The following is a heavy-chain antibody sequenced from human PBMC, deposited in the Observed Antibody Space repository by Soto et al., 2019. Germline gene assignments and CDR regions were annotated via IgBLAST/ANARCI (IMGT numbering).Heavy chain of an antibody. J-gene: IGHJ6*02. CDR2: TFPMFGKA. CDR3: ATVDISTWIDGMDV. CDR1: GGTFSSYA. V-gene: IGHV1-69*06. Sequence: SEKVSCKASGGTFSSYAISWVRQAPGQGLEWMGGTFPMFGKANYAQKFQGRVTISADKSTSTAYMELSSLTSEDTAVYYCATVDISTWIDGMDVWGQGTTVTVSS. D-gene: IGHD6-13*01.